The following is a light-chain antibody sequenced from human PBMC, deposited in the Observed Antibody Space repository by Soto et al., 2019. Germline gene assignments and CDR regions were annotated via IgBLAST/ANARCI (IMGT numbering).Light chain of an antibody. Sequence: DTVMTQSPDSLAVSLGERATINCKSSQSVLYSSNNKNYLAWYQQKPGQPPKLLIYWASTRESGVPDRFSGSGSGTDFTLTITILQAEDVAVYYCQQYYSNAYTFGQGTKLEIK. CDR2: WAS. CDR1: QSVLYSSNNKNY. J-gene: IGKJ2*01. CDR3: QQYYSNAYT. V-gene: IGKV4-1*01.